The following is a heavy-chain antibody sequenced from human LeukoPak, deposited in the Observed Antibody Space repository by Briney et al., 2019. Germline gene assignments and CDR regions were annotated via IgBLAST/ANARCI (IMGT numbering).Heavy chain of an antibody. J-gene: IGHJ5*02. CDR3: ARDVHGDYGSGWFDP. Sequence: SVKVSCKTSGGTFNNSAISWVRQAPGQGLEWLGGIMPLFGTAGYAQKFQGRVTITKDESTRTVYLELTSLASDDTAVYYCARDVHGDYGSGWFDPWGQGTLVSVSS. V-gene: IGHV1-69*05. CDR2: IMPLFGTA. CDR1: GGTFNNSA. D-gene: IGHD4-17*01.